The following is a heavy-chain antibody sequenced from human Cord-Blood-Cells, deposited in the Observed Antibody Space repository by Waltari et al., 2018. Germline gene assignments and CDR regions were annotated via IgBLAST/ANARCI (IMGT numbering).Heavy chain of an antibody. V-gene: IGHV1-2*02. CDR2: INPNSGGT. CDR1: GYTFTGYY. D-gene: IGHD6-13*01. J-gene: IGHJ3*02. CDR3: ASIAAAGTRAFDI. Sequence: QVQLVQSGAEVKKPGASVKVSCKASGYTFTGYYMHWVRQAPGQGLEWRGWINPNSGGTNHAQKLQGRVTMTRDTSISTAYMELSRLRSDDTAVYYCASIAAAGTRAFDIWGQGTMVTVSS.